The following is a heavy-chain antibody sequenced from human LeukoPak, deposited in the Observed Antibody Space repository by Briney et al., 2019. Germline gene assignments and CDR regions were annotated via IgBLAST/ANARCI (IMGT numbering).Heavy chain of an antibody. V-gene: IGHV4-59*01. CDR3: ARVGGMTTVNNDAFDI. Sequence: PSETLSLTCSVSGGSINSDYWNWIRQPPGKGLEWIGYMYHYGGTNYNPSLKSRVTISIDKPKKQFSLKLISVTAADTAIYYCARVGGMTTVNNDAFDIWGQGTMVTVSS. D-gene: IGHD4-4*01. CDR2: MYHYGGT. J-gene: IGHJ3*02. CDR1: GGSINSDY.